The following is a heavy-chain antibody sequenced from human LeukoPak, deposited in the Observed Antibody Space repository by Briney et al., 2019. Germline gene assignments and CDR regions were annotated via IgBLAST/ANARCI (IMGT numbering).Heavy chain of an antibody. D-gene: IGHD3-3*01. J-gene: IGHJ4*02. Sequence: KSSETLSLTCAVSAYSINSGYYWGWIRQPPGKGLEWIGSIYHSGSTYYNPSLKSRVTISVDTSKNQFSLKLSSVTAADTAVYYCARGRTIFGVVTLDYWGQGTLVTVSS. CDR1: AYSINSGYY. CDR3: ARGRTIFGVVTLDY. V-gene: IGHV4-38-2*01. CDR2: IYHSGST.